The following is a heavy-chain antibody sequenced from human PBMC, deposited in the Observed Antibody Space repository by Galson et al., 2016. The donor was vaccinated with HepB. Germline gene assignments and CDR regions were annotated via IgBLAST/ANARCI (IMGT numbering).Heavy chain of an antibody. CDR3: VTGRGWLPDY. J-gene: IGHJ4*02. Sequence: SETLSLTCTVSGDSVSDSYCNWVRQPPGKGLEWIGNVHCTEGSIYNPSLKGRGSITMDSSKNQFSLSLRSVTSADTAVYYCVTGRGWLPDYWGQGIHVTVSS. CDR2: VHCTEGS. CDR1: GDSVSDSY. D-gene: IGHD5-24*01. V-gene: IGHV4-59*02.